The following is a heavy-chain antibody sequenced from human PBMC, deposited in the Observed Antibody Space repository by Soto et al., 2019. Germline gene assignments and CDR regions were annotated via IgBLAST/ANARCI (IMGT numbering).Heavy chain of an antibody. D-gene: IGHD3-10*01. CDR1: GCTFSSYG. Sequence: PGGSLRLSCAAAGCTFSSYGMHWVRQAPGKGLEWVAVISYDGSNKYYADSVKGRFTISRDNSKNTLYLQMNSLRAEDTAVYYCAKDMVWGVIITTSNPYYYYGMDVCGQGTTVTVSS. V-gene: IGHV3-30*18. J-gene: IGHJ6*02. CDR3: AKDMVWGVIITTSNPYYYYGMDV. CDR2: ISYDGSNK.